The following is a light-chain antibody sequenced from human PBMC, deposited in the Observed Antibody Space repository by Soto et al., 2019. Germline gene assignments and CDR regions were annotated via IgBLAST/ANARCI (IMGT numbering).Light chain of an antibody. CDR2: GNT. CDR3: QSFDDSLSALV. Sequence: QSVLTQPPSVSGAPGQRVTISCTGSSSNIGAGYDVHWFQQFPGTAPQLLIHGNTNRPSGVPERFSGSKSGTSASLAITGLHAGDEADYYCQSFDDSLSALVFGPGPKVTVL. J-gene: IGLJ1*01. V-gene: IGLV1-40*01. CDR1: SSNIGAGYD.